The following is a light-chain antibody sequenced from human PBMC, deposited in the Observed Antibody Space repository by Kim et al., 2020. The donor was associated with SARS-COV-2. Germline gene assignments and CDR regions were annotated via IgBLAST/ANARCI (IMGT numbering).Light chain of an antibody. V-gene: IGLV3-19*01. CDR1: RLRSCY. J-gene: IGLJ2*01. CDR3: NSRVSNGNHVV. Sequence: AVGQGVRITCPGDRLRSCYASWNRHKQRQAQVLVIYGKNNRPSGIRNRFSGSSSGNAASLTLTGARAEDEAEYDYNSRVSNGNHVVFGGGTKLTVL. CDR2: GKN.